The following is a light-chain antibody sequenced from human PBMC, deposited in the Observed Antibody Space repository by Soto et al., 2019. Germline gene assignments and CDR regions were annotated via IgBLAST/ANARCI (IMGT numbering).Light chain of an antibody. Sequence: QSALTQLPSASGSPGQSVTISCTGTSSDVGGYNYVSWYQQHPGKAPRLMIYDVIKRSSGVPDRFSGSKSGNTASLTVSGLQAEDEADYYCSSYAGSTNFVFGPGTKLTVL. J-gene: IGLJ1*01. CDR2: DVI. V-gene: IGLV2-8*01. CDR3: SSYAGSTNFV. CDR1: SSDVGGYNY.